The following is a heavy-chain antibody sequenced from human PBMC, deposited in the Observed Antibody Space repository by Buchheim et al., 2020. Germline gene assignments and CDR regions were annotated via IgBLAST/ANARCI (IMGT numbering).Heavy chain of an antibody. CDR2: INPDMGGT. Sequence: QVQLVQSGAEVKKPGASVKVSCKASGFTLTGYYMHWVRQAPGQGLEWMGWINPDMGGTNYAQKFQGRVTMTRDTSINTAYMELSSLTSDDSAVYYCARTSSFDYWGQGTL. J-gene: IGHJ4*02. CDR1: GFTLTGYY. V-gene: IGHV1-2*02. CDR3: ARTSSFDY.